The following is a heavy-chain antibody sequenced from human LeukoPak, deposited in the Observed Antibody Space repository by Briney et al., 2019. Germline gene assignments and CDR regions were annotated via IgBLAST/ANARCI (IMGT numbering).Heavy chain of an antibody. CDR3: AKGAADWYLSYIED. V-gene: IGHV3-23*01. CDR1: GVTFKKSA. Sequence: GGSLRLSCVGSGVTFKKSAMSWVRQSPGKGLEWVSTMTSSADKTYYADSVKGRFTISRDDSKNTLYLLLSSLRADDTALYYCAKGAADWYLSYIEDWGQGTRVIVSS. CDR2: MTSSADKT. J-gene: IGHJ4*02. D-gene: IGHD3-9*01.